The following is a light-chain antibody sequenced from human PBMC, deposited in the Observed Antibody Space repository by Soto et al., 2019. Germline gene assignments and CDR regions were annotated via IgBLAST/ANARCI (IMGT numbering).Light chain of an antibody. V-gene: IGLV1-40*01. CDR2: ANT. CDR3: QSYDSSLTVVV. CDR1: HSNIGAGYD. J-gene: IGLJ2*01. Sequence: QSALTQPPSVSGAPGQRVTISCTGGHSNIGAGYDVHWYQQLPGIAPQLLIFANTNRPAGVPDRFSGSQSGTSASLTITGLQADDEADYFCQSYDSSLTVVVFGGGTKVTVL.